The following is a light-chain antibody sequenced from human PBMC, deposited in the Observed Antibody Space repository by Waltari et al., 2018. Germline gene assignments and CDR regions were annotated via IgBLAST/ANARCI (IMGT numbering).Light chain of an antibody. CDR1: SGHSSNV. CDR2: VNSDGSN. CDR3: QTGGHGTWV. J-gene: IGLJ3*02. Sequence: QLVLTQSPPASASLGASVKLTCTLSSGHSSNVIAWHQQQQEKGPRYLMKVNSDGSNSKGDEIPDRFSGSSSGAERYLTISSLQSEDEADYYCQTGGHGTWVFGGGTKLTVL. V-gene: IGLV4-69*01.